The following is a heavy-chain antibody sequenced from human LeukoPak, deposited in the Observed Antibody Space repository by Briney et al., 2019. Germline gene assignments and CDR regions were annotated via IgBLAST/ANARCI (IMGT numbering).Heavy chain of an antibody. V-gene: IGHV1-69*05. CDR1: GDTFTVYA. D-gene: IGHD3-3*01. J-gene: IGHJ4*02. Sequence: RASDKVPFKASGDTFTVYAISWVRQAPGQRLEWMGGIIANFGTANYAQKFQGRVTITTDESTSTAYMELSSLRSEDTAVDYCASPLLGWSGYFFYCGQGTLVTVSS. CDR3: ASPLLGWSGYFFY. CDR2: IIANFGTA.